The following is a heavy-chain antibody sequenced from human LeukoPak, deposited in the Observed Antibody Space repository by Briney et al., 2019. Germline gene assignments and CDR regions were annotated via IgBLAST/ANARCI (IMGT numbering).Heavy chain of an antibody. V-gene: IGHV3-21*01. CDR2: ISGRGTYI. D-gene: IGHD3-22*01. CDR3: AAYDSSGYVDY. CDR1: GFVFSDYS. Sequence: GGSLRLSCAASGFVFSDYSMNWVRQAPGKGLEWVSFISGRGTYIYYADSVKGRFTISRDNAKNSVSLQMTRLRADDTAVYYCAAYDSSGYVDYWGQGTLVTVSS. J-gene: IGHJ4*02.